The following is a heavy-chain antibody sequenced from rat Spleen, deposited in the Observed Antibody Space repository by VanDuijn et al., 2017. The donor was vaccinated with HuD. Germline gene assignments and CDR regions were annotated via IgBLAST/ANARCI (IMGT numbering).Heavy chain of an antibody. CDR2: ISYSGSS. J-gene: IGHJ3*01. V-gene: IGHV3-1*01. D-gene: IGHD4-3*01. CDR1: NFSIPSHY. Sequence: EVQLQESGPGLVKPSQSLSLTCSVTNFSIPSHYLDWIRKFPGSKMEWIGHISYSGSSSYSPSLKGRISITRDTSKNQFFLQLNSVTTEDTATYYCASAGYNWFAYWGQGTLVTVSS. CDR3: ASAGYNWFAY.